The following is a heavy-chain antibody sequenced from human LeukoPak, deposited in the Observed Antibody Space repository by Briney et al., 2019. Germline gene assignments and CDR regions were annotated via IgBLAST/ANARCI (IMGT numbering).Heavy chain of an antibody. CDR3: AKDRRGGYPVGYYFDY. J-gene: IGHJ4*02. D-gene: IGHD3-16*02. Sequence: SETLSLTCTVSGGSISSYYWSWIRQPPGKGLEWIGYIYYRGTTNYNPSLKSRVTISVDTSKNHFSLRLNSVTAADTAVYYCAKDRRGGYPVGYYFDYWGQGTLVTVSS. CDR2: IYYRGTT. CDR1: GGSISSYY. V-gene: IGHV4-59*12.